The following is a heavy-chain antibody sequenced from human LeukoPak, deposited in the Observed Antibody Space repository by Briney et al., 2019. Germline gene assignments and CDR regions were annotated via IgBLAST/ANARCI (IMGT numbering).Heavy chain of an antibody. J-gene: IGHJ4*02. CDR2: ISGSGGST. Sequence: GGSLRLSCAASGFAFNPYAMSWVRQAPGKGLEWVSAISGSGGSTYYADSVKGRFTISRDNSKNTLYLQMNSLRAEDTAVYYCAKVGDSGSPLDYWGQGTLVTVSS. D-gene: IGHD1-26*01. CDR1: GFAFNPYA. V-gene: IGHV3-23*01. CDR3: AKVGDSGSPLDY.